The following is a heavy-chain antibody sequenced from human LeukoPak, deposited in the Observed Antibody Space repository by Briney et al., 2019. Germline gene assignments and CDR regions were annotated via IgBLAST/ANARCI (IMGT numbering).Heavy chain of an antibody. CDR3: ARDGGRQWLVSGALDS. D-gene: IGHD6-19*01. V-gene: IGHV4-61*01. CDR1: DDSASSSLYY. CDR2: VYNGSA. J-gene: IGHJ5*01. Sequence: SEALCHTCTVPDDSASSSLYYCTWIRLPPRKGMEWLGYVYNGSATYNPSLESRVTLSMDTSKNQYSLKMTSVTAADTAVYYCARDGGRQWLVSGALDSWGQRTLVTVSS.